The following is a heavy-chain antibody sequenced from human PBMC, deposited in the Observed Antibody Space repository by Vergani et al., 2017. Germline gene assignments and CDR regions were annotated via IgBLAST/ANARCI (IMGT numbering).Heavy chain of an antibody. Sequence: QVQLVQSGAEVKKPGASVKVSCKASGYTFTSYDINWVRQATGQGLEWMGWMNPNSGNTGYAQKFQGRVTITRNTSISTAYMELSSLRSEDTAVYYCARGQRKGRPRIAAAGTTWTYYYYYYMDIWGKGTTVTVSS. CDR3: ARGQRKGRPRIAAAGTTWTYYYYYYMDI. V-gene: IGHV1-8*03. CDR1: GYTFTSYD. CDR2: MNPNSGNT. J-gene: IGHJ6*03. D-gene: IGHD6-13*01.